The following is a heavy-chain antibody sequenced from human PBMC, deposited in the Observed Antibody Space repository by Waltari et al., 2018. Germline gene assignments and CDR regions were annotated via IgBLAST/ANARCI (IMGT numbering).Heavy chain of an antibody. V-gene: IGHV3-48*03. CDR3: ARPSTEYYYYYYYMDV. CDR2: ISNSGSTT. Sequence: EVQVVESGGGLVQPGGSLRLSCVASGFTFGNYEMNWVRQAPGKGLEWVSYISNSGSTTYYADSVKGRFTISRDNAKNSLYLHMDSLRAEDTAVYYCARPSTEYYYYYYYMDVWGKGTTVTVS. CDR1: GFTFGNYE. J-gene: IGHJ6*03.